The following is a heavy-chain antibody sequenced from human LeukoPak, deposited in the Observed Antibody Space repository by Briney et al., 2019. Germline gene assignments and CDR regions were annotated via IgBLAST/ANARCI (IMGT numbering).Heavy chain of an antibody. Sequence: GGSLRLSCAASGFTFSSYAMSWVRQAPGKGLEWVSAISGSGGSTYYADSVKGRFTISRDNSKSTLYLQMNSLRAEDTAVYYCAKDGPFGVVDKRNWFDPWGQGTLVTVSS. CDR2: ISGSGGST. D-gene: IGHD3-3*01. CDR1: GFTFSSYA. V-gene: IGHV3-23*01. J-gene: IGHJ5*02. CDR3: AKDGPFGVVDKRNWFDP.